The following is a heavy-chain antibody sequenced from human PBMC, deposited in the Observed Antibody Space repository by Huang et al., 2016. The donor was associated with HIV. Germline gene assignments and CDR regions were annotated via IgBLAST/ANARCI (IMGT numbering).Heavy chain of an antibody. V-gene: IGHV1-69*13. CDR3: ARARGYYDSSVSYYFDY. CDR2: ISPSFGTA. J-gene: IGHJ4*02. Sequence: QVQLVQSGAEVKKPGSSVKVSCKASGGTFSSYAISWVRQAPGQGLEWMGGISPSFGTANYGQKFQGRVTITADESTSTAYMELSSLRSEDTAVYYCARARGYYDSSVSYYFDYWGQGTLVTVSS. CDR1: GGTFSSYA. D-gene: IGHD3-22*01.